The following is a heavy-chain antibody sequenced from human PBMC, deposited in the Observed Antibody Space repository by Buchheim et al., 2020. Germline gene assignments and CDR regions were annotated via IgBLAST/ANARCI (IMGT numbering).Heavy chain of an antibody. J-gene: IGHJ6*02. CDR2: INPSGGST. CDR1: GYTFTSYY. Sequence: QVQLVQSGAEVKKPGASVKVSCKASGYTFTSYYMHWVRQAPGQGLEWMGIINPSGGSTSYAQKFQGRVTMTRDTSTSTVFMELSSLRSEDTAVYYCAGGLEWLYRTYYYYGMDVWGQGTT. D-gene: IGHD3-3*01. CDR3: AGGLEWLYRTYYYYGMDV. V-gene: IGHV1-46*01.